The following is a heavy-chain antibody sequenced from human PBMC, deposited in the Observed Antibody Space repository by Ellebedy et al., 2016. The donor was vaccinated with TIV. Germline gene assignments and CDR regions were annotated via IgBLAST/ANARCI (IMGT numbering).Heavy chain of an antibody. D-gene: IGHD3-9*01. J-gene: IGHJ4*02. V-gene: IGHV3-23*01. CDR3: AKDGSLRYFDWFGDY. Sequence: GGSLRLSCAASGFTFSSYAMSWVRQAPGKGLEWVSVISGSSGSTYYADSVKGRFTISRDNSKNTLYLQMNSLRAEDTAVYYCAKDGSLRYFDWFGDYWGQGTLVTFSS. CDR2: ISGSSGST. CDR1: GFTFSSYA.